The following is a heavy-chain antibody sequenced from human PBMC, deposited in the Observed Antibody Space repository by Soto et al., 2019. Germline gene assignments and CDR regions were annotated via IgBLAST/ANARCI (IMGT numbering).Heavy chain of an antibody. CDR3: ATAGGYSYNYYFDY. D-gene: IGHD5-18*01. Sequence: SETLSLTCTVSGGSISSSSYYWGWIRQPPGKGLEWIGSIYYSGSTCYNPSLKSRVTISVDTSKNQFSLKLSSVTAADTAVYYCATAGGYSYNYYFDYWGQGTLVTVSS. V-gene: IGHV4-39*01. CDR2: IYYSGST. J-gene: IGHJ4*02. CDR1: GGSISSSSYY.